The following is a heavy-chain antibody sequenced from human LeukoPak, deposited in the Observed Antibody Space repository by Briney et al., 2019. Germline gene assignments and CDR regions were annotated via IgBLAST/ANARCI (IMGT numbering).Heavy chain of an antibody. CDR2: INHSGST. J-gene: IGHJ4*02. CDR1: GGSFSGYY. D-gene: IGHD3-22*01. Sequence: SETLSLTCAVYGGSFSGYYWSWIRQPPGKGLEWIGEINHSGSTNYNPSLKSRVTISVDTSKNQFSLKLSSVTAADTAVYYCAKDGPIYYDSSGYFYWGQGTLVTVSS. V-gene: IGHV4-34*01. CDR3: AKDGPIYYDSSGYFY.